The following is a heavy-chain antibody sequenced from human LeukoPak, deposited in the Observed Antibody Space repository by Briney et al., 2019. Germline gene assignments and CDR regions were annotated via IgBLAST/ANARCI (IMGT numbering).Heavy chain of an antibody. V-gene: IGHV3-30*04. CDR2: ISYDGSNK. D-gene: IGHD6-13*01. CDR3: PSPIAAAGGFDP. Sequence: GGSLRLSCAASGFTFSSYAMHWVRQAPGKGLAWVAVISYDGSNKYYADSVKGRFTISRDNSKNTLYLQMNSLRAEDTAVYYCPSPIAAAGGFDPWGQGTLVTVSS. CDR1: GFTFSSYA. J-gene: IGHJ5*02.